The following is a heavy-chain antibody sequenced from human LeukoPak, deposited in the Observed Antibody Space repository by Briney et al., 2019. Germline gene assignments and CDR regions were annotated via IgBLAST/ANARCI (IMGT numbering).Heavy chain of an antibody. CDR1: GFTVSSNS. CDR2: IYSDNT. J-gene: IGHJ4*02. D-gene: IGHD4/OR15-4a*01. Sequence: GGSLRLSCTVSGFTVSSNSMSWVRQAPGKGLEWGSFIYSDNTHYSDSVKGRFTISRDNSKNTLYLQMNSLRAEDTAVYYCTRRAGAYSHPYDYWGQGTLVTVSS. CDR3: TRRAGAYSHPYDY. V-gene: IGHV3-53*01.